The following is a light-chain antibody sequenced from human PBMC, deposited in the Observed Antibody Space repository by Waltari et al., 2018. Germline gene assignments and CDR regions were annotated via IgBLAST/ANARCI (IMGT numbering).Light chain of an antibody. CDR3: SSYTGSNAYV. CDR1: SSDVGGYNY. V-gene: IGLV2-8*01. Sequence: QSALTQPPSASGSPGQSVPLPCTGTSSDVGGYNYVSWYQRHPGKAPKVMIYEVSKRPSGVPDRFSGSKSGNTASLTVSGLQAEDEADYYCSSYTGSNAYVFGTGTKVTVL. J-gene: IGLJ1*01. CDR2: EVS.